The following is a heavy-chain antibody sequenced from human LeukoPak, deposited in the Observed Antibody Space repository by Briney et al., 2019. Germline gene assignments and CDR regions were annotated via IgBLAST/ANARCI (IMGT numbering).Heavy chain of an antibody. D-gene: IGHD3-3*01. J-gene: IGHJ6*04. V-gene: IGHV3-49*03. CDR1: GFNFGDYS. Sequence: GGSLRLSCTASGFNFGDYSLSWFRQAPGVGLEWVAFIRREGYGGTTEYAASVKGRFTTSRDDSKSIAYLQMNSLKTEDTGVYYCTRDHDFWRGPLDVWGKGTTVTVSS. CDR3: TRDHDFWRGPLDV. CDR2: IRREGYGGTT.